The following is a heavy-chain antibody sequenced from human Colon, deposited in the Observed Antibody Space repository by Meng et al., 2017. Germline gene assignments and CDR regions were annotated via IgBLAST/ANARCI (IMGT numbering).Heavy chain of an antibody. CDR1: GGSISSSNW. Sequence: QLQLQESGPGLVKPSGTLSLTCAVSGGSISSSNWWSWVRQPPGKGLEWIGEIYYSGSSNYNPSLKSRITISVDKSKKQFSLKLSSVTAADTAVYYCARGVYYYDRSGYYFDYWGQGTLVTVSS. V-gene: IGHV4-4*02. CDR2: IYYSGSS. D-gene: IGHD3-22*01. J-gene: IGHJ4*02. CDR3: ARGVYYYDRSGYYFDY.